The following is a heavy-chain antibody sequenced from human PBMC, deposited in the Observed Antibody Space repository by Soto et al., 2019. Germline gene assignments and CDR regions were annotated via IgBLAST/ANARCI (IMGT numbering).Heavy chain of an antibody. CDR2: ISAYNGNT. CDR1: GYTFTSYG. CDR3: ARRSSSPCPLSYYGMDV. J-gene: IGHJ6*02. V-gene: IGHV1-18*01. D-gene: IGHD6-6*01. Sequence: QVQLVQSGAEVKKPGASVKVSCKASGYTFTSYGISWVRQAPGQGLEWMGWISAYNGNTNYAQKLQGRVTMTTDTAPSTAYMELRSLRSDDTAVYYCARRSSSPCPLSYYGMDVWGQGTTVTVSS.